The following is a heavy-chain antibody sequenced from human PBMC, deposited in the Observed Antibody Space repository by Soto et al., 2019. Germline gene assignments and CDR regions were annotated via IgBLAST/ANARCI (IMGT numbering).Heavy chain of an antibody. CDR1: GFTFSSYA. V-gene: IGHV3-23*01. J-gene: IGHJ4*02. D-gene: IGHD3-16*01. CDR3: VGDYVWGRTFDY. Sequence: PGGSLRLSCAASGFTFSSYAMSWVRQAPGKGLEWVSTISGSGGSTYYADSVKGRCTISRDNSKNTLYLQMNSLRADDTAVYYCVGDYVWGRTFDYWGQGTLVTVSS. CDR2: ISGSGGST.